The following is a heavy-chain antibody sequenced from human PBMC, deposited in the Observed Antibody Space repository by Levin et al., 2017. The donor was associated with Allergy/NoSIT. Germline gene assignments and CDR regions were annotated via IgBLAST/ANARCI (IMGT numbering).Heavy chain of an antibody. CDR3: AKDRSYDSSGYLPRSTPYYFDY. CDR1: GFPFSSYA. Sequence: PGESLKISCAASGFPFSSYAMSWVRQAPGKGLEWVSAISGSGGSTYYADSVKGRFTISRDNSKNTLYLQMNSLRAEDTAVYYCAKDRSYDSSGYLPRSTPYYFDYWGQGTLVTVSS. J-gene: IGHJ4*02. CDR2: ISGSGGST. V-gene: IGHV3-23*01. D-gene: IGHD3-22*01.